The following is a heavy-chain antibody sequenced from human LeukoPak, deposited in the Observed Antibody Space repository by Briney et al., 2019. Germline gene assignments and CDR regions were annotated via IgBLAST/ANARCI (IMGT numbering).Heavy chain of an antibody. CDR1: GXTFSDYY. J-gene: IGHJ3*02. CDR3: ARSVNHAFDI. CDR2: IGSSSSYT. V-gene: IGHV3-11*03. Sequence: GGSLRLSCVASGXTFSDYYMSWIRQAPGKGLEWVSYIGSSSSYTNYADSVKGRFTISRDNAKNSLYLQMNSLRAEDTAVYYCARSVNHAFDIWGQGTMVTVSS.